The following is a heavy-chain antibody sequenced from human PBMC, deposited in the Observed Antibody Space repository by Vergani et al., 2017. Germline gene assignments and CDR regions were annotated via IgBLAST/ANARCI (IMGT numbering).Heavy chain of an antibody. CDR2: IKQDGSEK. J-gene: IGHJ5*02. V-gene: IGHV3-7*01. D-gene: IGHD3-10*01. Sequence: EVQLVESGGGLVQPGGSLRLSCAASGFTFSSYWMSWVRQAPGKGLEWVANIKQDGSEKYYVDSVKGRFTISRDNAKNSLYLQMNSVRAEDTAVYYCARGSVPRGRGGWFDPWGQGTLVTVSS. CDR1: GFTFSSYW. CDR3: ARGSVPRGRGGWFDP.